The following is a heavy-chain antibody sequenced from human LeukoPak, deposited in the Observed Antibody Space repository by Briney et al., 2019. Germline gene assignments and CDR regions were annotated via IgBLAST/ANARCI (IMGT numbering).Heavy chain of an antibody. CDR2: IYYSGST. CDR1: GGSISSYY. D-gene: IGHD3-22*01. CDR3: ARVPNYYDSSGYYVWYFDL. J-gene: IGHJ2*01. Sequence: SETLSLTCTVSGGSISSYYWSWIRQPPGKGLEWIGYIYYSGSTNYNPSLKSRVTISVDTSKNQFSLKLSSVTAADTAVYYCARVPNYYDSSGYYVWYFDLWGRGTLVTVSS. V-gene: IGHV4-59*01.